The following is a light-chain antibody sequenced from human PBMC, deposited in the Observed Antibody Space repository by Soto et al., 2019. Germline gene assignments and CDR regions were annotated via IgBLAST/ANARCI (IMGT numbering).Light chain of an antibody. CDR1: QSVSTN. Sequence: EIVMTQSPATLSVSPGEIATLSCRASQSVSTNLAWYHQKPGQAPRLLGSGATTRATGSAARISGIGSGTDITLTNSSVQSEDCAVYDCLQYNNWPESFGRGTKLEIK. CDR2: GAT. V-gene: IGKV3-15*01. J-gene: IGKJ2*03. CDR3: LQYNNWPES.